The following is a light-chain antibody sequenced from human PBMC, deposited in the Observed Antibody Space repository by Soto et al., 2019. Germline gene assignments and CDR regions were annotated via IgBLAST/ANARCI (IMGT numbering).Light chain of an antibody. CDR2: GNR. Sequence: QSVLTQPPSVSGAPGQRVTISCTGNNSNLGAGYDVHWYQQLPGAAPKLVIFGNRNRPSGVPERFSGSRSGSSASLAITGLQAEDEADYFCQSYDSRLSGSVLFGGGTKLTVL. V-gene: IGLV1-40*01. J-gene: IGLJ3*02. CDR1: NSNLGAGYD. CDR3: QSYDSRLSGSVL.